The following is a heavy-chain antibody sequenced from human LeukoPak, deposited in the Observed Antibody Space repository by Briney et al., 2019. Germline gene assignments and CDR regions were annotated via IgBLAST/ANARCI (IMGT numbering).Heavy chain of an antibody. D-gene: IGHD7-27*01. Sequence: TGGSLRLSCAASGFNFGSYSMTWVRQAPGKGLEWVANIKPDGSQIYYVDSVKGRFTISRDNAKNSLYLQMNSLRAEDTAVYYCARDLNWETYWGQGTLVTVSS. CDR3: ARDLNWETY. CDR2: IKPDGSQI. J-gene: IGHJ4*02. V-gene: IGHV3-7*01. CDR1: GFNFGSYS.